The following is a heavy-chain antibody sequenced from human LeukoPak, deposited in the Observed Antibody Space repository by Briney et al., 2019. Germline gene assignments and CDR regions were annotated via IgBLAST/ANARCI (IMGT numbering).Heavy chain of an antibody. CDR3: AKDEYGFGELLYYFDY. J-gene: IGHJ4*02. Sequence: GGSLRLSCAASGFTFSSYGMHWVRQAPGKGLEWVAFIRYDGSNKYYADSVKGRFTISRDNSKNTLYLQMNSLRAEDTAVYYCAKDEYGFGELLYYFDYWGQGTLVTVSS. D-gene: IGHD3-10*01. V-gene: IGHV3-30*02. CDR1: GFTFSSYG. CDR2: IRYDGSNK.